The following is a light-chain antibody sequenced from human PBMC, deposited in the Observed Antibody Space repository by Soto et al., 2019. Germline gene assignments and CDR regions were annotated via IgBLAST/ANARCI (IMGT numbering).Light chain of an antibody. CDR2: GAS. CDR3: QKSFSLAVT. CDR1: QAILTY. V-gene: IGKV1-39*01. J-gene: IGKJ4*01. Sequence: DIHLTQSPSSLSAAVGDRVTITCRASQAILTYLNWFQQKAGKAPEVLIYGASSLRSGVPSRFTGSGSATDFTLTITSLQPEDAGTYFCQKSFSLAVTLVGRTQVNI.